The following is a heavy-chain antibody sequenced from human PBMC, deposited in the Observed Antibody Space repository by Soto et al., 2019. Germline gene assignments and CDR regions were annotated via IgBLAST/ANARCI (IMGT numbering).Heavy chain of an antibody. CDR2: IIPIFGTA. CDR3: ARAPTPIVVVPAAMGLWYFDL. V-gene: IGHV1-69*13. D-gene: IGHD2-2*01. CDR1: RATFSSYA. Sequence: SVKVSCKGSRATFSSYAISWVRQPPRQGLESMGGIIPIFGTANYAQKFQGRVTITADESTSTAYMELSSLRSEDTAVYYCARAPTPIVVVPAAMGLWYFDLWGRGTLVTVSS. J-gene: IGHJ2*01.